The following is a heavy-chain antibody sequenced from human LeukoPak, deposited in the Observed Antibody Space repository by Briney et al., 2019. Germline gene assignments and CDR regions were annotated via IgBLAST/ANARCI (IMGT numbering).Heavy chain of an antibody. D-gene: IGHD3-10*01. CDR2: INPNSGGT. CDR3: ARTRGPFEGGDFDY. J-gene: IGHJ4*02. CDR1: GYTFTGYY. V-gene: IGHV1-2*02. Sequence: ASVKVSCKASGYTFTGYYMHWVRQAPGQGLEWMGWINPNSGGTNYAQKFQGRVTMTRDTSISTAYMELSRLRSDDTAVCYCARTRGPFEGGDFDYWGQGTLVTVSS.